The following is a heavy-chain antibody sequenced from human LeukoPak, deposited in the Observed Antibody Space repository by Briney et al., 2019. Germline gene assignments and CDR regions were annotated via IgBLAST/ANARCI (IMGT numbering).Heavy chain of an antibody. Sequence: ASVKVSCNASGGTFSSYAISWVRQAPGQGLEWMGRIIPILGIANYAQKFQGRVTITADKSTSTAYMELSSLRSEDTAVYYCAREGTRRNFDYWGQGTLVTVSS. V-gene: IGHV1-69*04. CDR3: AREGTRRNFDY. CDR1: GGTFSSYA. J-gene: IGHJ4*02. D-gene: IGHD3-10*01. CDR2: IIPILGIA.